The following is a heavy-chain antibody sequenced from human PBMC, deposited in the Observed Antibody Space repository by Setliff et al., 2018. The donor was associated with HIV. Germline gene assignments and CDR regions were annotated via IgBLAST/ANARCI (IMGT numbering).Heavy chain of an antibody. CDR3: ARDSRIAAANSASFDF. J-gene: IGHJ4*02. CDR2: IKTDGSEK. V-gene: IGHV3-7*01. D-gene: IGHD6-13*01. CDR1: GFTFSSYW. Sequence: GGSLRLSCAASGFTFSSYWMSWVRQAPGKGPEWVANIKTDGSEKNYVDSVKGRFSVSRDDAKNSLYLQMNSLRVEDTAVYYCARDSRIAAANSASFDFWGQGTLVTVSS.